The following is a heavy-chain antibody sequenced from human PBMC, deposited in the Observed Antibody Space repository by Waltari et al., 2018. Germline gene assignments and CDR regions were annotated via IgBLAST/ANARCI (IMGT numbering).Heavy chain of an antibody. CDR2: IRHIGSEK. Sequence: EVQQVASGGGLVQPGGSMGISCSASGFLFSHYWMGWVRQAPGRGLEWVADIRHIGSEKYYVESVKGRFTISRDNAENTLYLQMNSLRAEDTAVYYCAKDLGIGGGTTEFDHWGQGTLVTVSS. D-gene: IGHD1-1*01. J-gene: IGHJ4*02. CDR3: AKDLGIGGGTTEFDH. CDR1: GFLFSHYW. V-gene: IGHV3-7*01.